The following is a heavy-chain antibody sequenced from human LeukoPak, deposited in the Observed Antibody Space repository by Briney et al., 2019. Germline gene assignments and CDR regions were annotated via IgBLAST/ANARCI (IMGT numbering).Heavy chain of an antibody. V-gene: IGHV4-31*03. CDR1: GGSISSGGYY. CDR3: ASGDNDPLFDY. CDR2: IYYSGST. Sequence: PSETLSLTCTVSGGSISSGGYYWSWIRQHPGKGLEWIGSIYYSGSTNYNPSLQGRVSISLDTSRNQFSLKLSSVTAADTAVYYCASGDNDPLFDYWGQGTLVTVSS. J-gene: IGHJ4*02. D-gene: IGHD1-1*01.